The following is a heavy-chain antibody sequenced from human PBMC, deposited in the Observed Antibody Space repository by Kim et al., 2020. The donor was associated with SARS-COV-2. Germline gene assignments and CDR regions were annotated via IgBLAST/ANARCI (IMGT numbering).Heavy chain of an antibody. J-gene: IGHJ4*02. CDR2: INHSGST. CDR3: ARARGIVVVVAEGPPYYFDY. D-gene: IGHD2-15*01. CDR1: GGSFSGYY. Sequence: SETLSLTCAVYGGSFSGYYWSWIRQPPGKGLEWIGEINHSGSTNYNPSLKSRVTISVDTSKNQFSLKLSSVTAADTAVYYCARARGIVVVVAEGPPYYFDYWGQGTLVTVSS. V-gene: IGHV4-34*01.